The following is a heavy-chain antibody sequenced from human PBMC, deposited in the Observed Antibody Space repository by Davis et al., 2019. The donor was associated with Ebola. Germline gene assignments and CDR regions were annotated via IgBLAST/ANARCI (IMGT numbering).Heavy chain of an antibody. J-gene: IGHJ4*02. V-gene: IGHV4-34*01. CDR2: INHSGST. CDR3: ARDTSGWQFDN. Sequence: SETLSLTCAVYGGSFTGYYWSWIRQPPGKGLEWIGEINHSGSTNYNPSLKSRVTISLDTSKNQFSLKLNSLTAADTAVYYRARDTSGWQFDNWGQGTLVTVSS. D-gene: IGHD6-19*01. CDR1: GGSFTGYY.